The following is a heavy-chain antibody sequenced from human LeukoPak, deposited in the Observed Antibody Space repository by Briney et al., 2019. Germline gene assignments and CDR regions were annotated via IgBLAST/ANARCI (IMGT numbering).Heavy chain of an antibody. CDR3: AKYGSMAGNNHFDP. J-gene: IGHJ5*02. CDR1: GFSFSSYA. D-gene: IGHD6-19*01. CDR2: ISGSGGST. V-gene: IGHV3-23*01. Sequence: SGGSLRLSCAASGFSFSSYAMSWVRQAPGKGLEWVSAISGSGGSTYYADSVKGRFTISRDNSKNTLYLQMNSLRAEDMAVYYCAKYGSMAGNNHFDPWGQGTLVTVSS.